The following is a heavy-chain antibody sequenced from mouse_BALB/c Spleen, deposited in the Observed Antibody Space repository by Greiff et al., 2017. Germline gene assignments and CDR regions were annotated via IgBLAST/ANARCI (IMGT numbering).Heavy chain of an antibody. D-gene: IGHD2-1*01. CDR3: ARHFGNYGGENFDY. Sequence: EVKLVESGGDLVKPGGSLKLSCAASGFTFSSYGMSWVRQTPDKRLEWVATISSGGSYTYYPDSVKGRFTISRDNAKNTLYLQMSSLKSEDTAMYYCARHFGNYGGENFDYWGQGTTLTVSS. J-gene: IGHJ2*01. V-gene: IGHV5-6*02. CDR1: GFTFSSYG. CDR2: ISSGGSYT.